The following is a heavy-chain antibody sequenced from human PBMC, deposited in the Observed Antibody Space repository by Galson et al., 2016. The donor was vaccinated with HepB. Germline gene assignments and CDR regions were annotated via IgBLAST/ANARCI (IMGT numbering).Heavy chain of an antibody. CDR1: GDSVSNINVA. D-gene: IGHD7-27*01. V-gene: IGHV6-1*01. J-gene: IGHJ5*01. CDR2: TYYRSKWWH. CDR3: ARAEANWDGGGDNYFDS. Sequence: CAISGDSVSNINVAWNWIRQSPSRGLEWLGRTYYRSKWWHTYAVSMKSQTTINPDTFKNQFSLQLNSVTPEDTAVYYCARAEANWDGGGDNYFDSWGQGILVTVSS.